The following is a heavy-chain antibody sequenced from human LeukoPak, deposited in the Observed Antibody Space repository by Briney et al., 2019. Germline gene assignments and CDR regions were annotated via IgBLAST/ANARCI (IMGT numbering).Heavy chain of an antibody. Sequence: PSETLSLTCTVSGDSFTRSTYCWGWIRQTPRKGLEWIATMFHRGTTYYNPSLESRVTMSIDSNHFSLKLKSVTAADSGVYYCARGGDGYNSYYFDYWGQGTLVTVSS. J-gene: IGHJ4*02. CDR1: GDSFTRSTYC. V-gene: IGHV4-39*02. CDR3: ARGGDGYNSYYFDY. CDR2: MFHRGTT. D-gene: IGHD5-24*01.